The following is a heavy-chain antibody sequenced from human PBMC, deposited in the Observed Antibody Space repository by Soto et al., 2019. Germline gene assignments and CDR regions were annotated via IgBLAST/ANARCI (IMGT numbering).Heavy chain of an antibody. V-gene: IGHV3-33*01. CDR3: ARDINDFWSGYLY. D-gene: IGHD3-3*01. CDR1: GFSFSSYA. CDR2: LWYVGSNQ. Sequence: QVQLVESGGGVVQPGTSLRLSCAASGFSFSSYAMHWVRQAPGKGLEWVAALWYVGSNQNYAESVKGRFTISRDNSKRTVYLQMNSLKAEDTAVYYCARDINDFWSGYLYWGQGTLVTVSS. J-gene: IGHJ4*02.